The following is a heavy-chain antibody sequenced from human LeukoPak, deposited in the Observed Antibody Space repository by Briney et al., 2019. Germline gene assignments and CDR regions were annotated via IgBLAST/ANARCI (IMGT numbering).Heavy chain of an antibody. J-gene: IGHJ6*03. D-gene: IGHD3-3*01. CDR2: INSDGSST. CDR1: GFNFSSYW. Sequence: GGSLRLSCAASGFNFSSYWMHWVRQAPGKGLVWVSRINSDGSSTSYADSMKGRFTISRDNAKNSLYLQMNSLRAEDTAVYYCAREFLPLLSKIYDLYYMDVWGKGTTVTVSS. CDR3: AREFLPLLSKIYDLYYMDV. V-gene: IGHV3-74*01.